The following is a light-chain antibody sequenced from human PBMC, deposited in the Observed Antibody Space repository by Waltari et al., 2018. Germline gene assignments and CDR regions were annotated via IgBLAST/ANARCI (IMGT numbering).Light chain of an antibody. CDR2: STS. CDR3: LLYYGGAQLV. J-gene: IGLJ2*01. Sequence: QTVVTQEPSLTVSPGGTVTLTCASSTGAVTSGYFPNWFQQKPGQAPRALIYSTSTTHSWTPARFSGSLLGGKAALTLSGVQPEDEAEYYCLLYYGGAQLVFGGGTKLTVL. CDR1: TGAVTSGYF. V-gene: IGLV7-43*01.